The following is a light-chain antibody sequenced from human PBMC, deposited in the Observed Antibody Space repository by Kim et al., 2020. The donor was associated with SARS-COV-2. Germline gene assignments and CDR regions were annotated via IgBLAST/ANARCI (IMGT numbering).Light chain of an antibody. CDR1: QDISNS. Sequence: FSASTGDRVTITCRASQDISNSLAWYQQKPGKAPELLIYDAFTLQSGVSPRFSGSRSGTDFTLTISSLQSEDFATYYCQQHYIYPLTFGGGTKVDIK. J-gene: IGKJ4*01. CDR3: QQHYIYPLT. V-gene: IGKV1-8*01. CDR2: DAF.